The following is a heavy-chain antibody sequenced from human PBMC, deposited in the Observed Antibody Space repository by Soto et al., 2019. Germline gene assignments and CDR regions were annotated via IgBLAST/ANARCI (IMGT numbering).Heavy chain of an antibody. CDR1: GGTFSSYS. Sequence: QVQLVQSGAEVKKPGSSVKVSCKASGGTFSSYSISWVRQAPGQGLEWMGGIIPMFGTANYAQKFQGRVTTTPDEATCTAYMELRSLSPEDAAVNYCARAGIVLVGAPGAHVHYDGMDAWGHGTPVTVSS. CDR3: ARAGIVLVGAPGAHVHYDGMDA. CDR2: IIPMFGTA. D-gene: IGHD2-15*01. J-gene: IGHJ6*02. V-gene: IGHV1-69*05.